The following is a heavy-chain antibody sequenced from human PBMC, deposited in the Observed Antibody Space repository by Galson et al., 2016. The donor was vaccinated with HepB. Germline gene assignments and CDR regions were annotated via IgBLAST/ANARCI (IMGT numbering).Heavy chain of an antibody. Sequence: SLRLSCAASGFTFTSHALRWVRQAPGKGLEWVSGISGSGGSTNYADSVKGRFSISRDNSKKTLFLQMNSLRVDDTAVYYCAKVVADFWSGYGRGAFDVWGQGTMVTVSS. CDR3: AKVVADFWSGYGRGAFDV. J-gene: IGHJ3*01. V-gene: IGHV3-23*01. D-gene: IGHD3-3*01. CDR2: ISGSGGST. CDR1: GFTFTSHA.